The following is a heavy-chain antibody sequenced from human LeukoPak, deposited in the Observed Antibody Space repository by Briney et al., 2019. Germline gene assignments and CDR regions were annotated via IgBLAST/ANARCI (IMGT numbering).Heavy chain of an antibody. D-gene: IGHD4-23*01. V-gene: IGHV3-7*03. CDR2: IKQDGSEK. CDR3: ARDPYFGGGDY. Sequence: PGGSLRLSCVASGFTFSSYWMIWVRQAPGKGLEWVANIKQDGSEKYYVDSVKGRFTISRDNRKNSLYLQMNSLRADDTAAYYCARDPYFGGGDYWGQGTLVTVSS. CDR1: GFTFSSYW. J-gene: IGHJ4*02.